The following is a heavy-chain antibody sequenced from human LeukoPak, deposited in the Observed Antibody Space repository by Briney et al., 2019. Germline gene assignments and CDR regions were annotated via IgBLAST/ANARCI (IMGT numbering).Heavy chain of an antibody. CDR1: GYAFTSYY. V-gene: IGHV1-46*01. J-gene: IGHJ4*02. Sequence: GASVKVSCKASGYAFTSYYMHWVRQAPGQGLEWMGIINPSGGSTSYAQKFQGRVTMTRDTSTSTVYMELSSLRSEDTAVYYCARSSGWYYFDYWGQGTLVTVSS. CDR2: INPSGGST. CDR3: ARSSGWYYFDY. D-gene: IGHD6-19*01.